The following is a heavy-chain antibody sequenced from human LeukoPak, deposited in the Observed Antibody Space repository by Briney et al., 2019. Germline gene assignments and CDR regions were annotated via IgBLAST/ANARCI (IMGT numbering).Heavy chain of an antibody. V-gene: IGHV3-30-3*01. CDR1: GFTFSSYA. D-gene: IGHD3-10*01. CDR3: ASTYYGSGSYWGRFDY. Sequence: PGVSLRLSCAASGFTFSSYAMHWVRQAPGKGLEWVVVISYDGSNKYYADSVKGRFTISRDNSKNTLYLQMNSLRAEDTAVYYCASTYYGSGSYWGRFDYWGQGTLVTVSS. CDR2: ISYDGSNK. J-gene: IGHJ4*02.